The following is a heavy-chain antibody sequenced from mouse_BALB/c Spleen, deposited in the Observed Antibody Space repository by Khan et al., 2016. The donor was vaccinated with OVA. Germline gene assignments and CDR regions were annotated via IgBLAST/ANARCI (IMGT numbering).Heavy chain of an antibody. CDR1: GYTFTNYG. CDR2: INTFTGEP. D-gene: IGHD2-10*01. CDR3: ARPPYLSYRLDH. J-gene: IGHJ4*01. Sequence: QIQLVQSGPEMMKPGETVKISCKASGYTFTNYGMNWVKQSPGKALKWIGWINTFTGEPTYADDFKGRFAFSLENSASTASLQINNLKNEDTATAFCARPPYLSYRLDHWGQGTSVTVSS. V-gene: IGHV9-3-1*01.